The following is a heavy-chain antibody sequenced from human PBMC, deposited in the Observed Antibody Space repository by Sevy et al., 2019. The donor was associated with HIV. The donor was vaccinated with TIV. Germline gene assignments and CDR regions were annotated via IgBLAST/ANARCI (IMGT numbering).Heavy chain of an antibody. Sequence: SETLSLTCSVSGGSISSYFWTWVRQSPGKGLEWIGNIYFTGNTDYSPSLKSRVTLSLDTSKSQFSLTLNSVTAADTAIYFCASDSTTRPRVLDYWGQGTLVTVSS. D-gene: IGHD1-1*01. CDR1: GGSISSYF. CDR3: ASDSTTRPRVLDY. V-gene: IGHV4-59*01. CDR2: IYFTGNT. J-gene: IGHJ4*02.